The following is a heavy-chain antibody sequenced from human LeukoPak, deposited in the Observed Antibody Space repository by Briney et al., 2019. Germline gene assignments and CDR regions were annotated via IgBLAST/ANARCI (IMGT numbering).Heavy chain of an antibody. CDR2: INHSGST. J-gene: IGHJ5*02. Sequence: NPSETLSLTCAVYGGSFSGYYWSWIRQPPGKGLEWIGEINHSGSTNYNPSLKSRVTISVDTSKSQFSPKLSSVTAAHTAVFFWAGGSPSRRITKIVVGRGNWFDPWGQGTLVTGSS. D-gene: IGHD3-22*01. CDR3: AGGSPSRRITKIVVGRGNWFDP. CDR1: GGSFSGYY. V-gene: IGHV4-34*01.